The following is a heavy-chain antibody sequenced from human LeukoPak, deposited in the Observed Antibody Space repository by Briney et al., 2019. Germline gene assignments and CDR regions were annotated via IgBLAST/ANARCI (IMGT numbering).Heavy chain of an antibody. CDR1: GLTVSSNY. D-gene: IGHD1-26*01. CDR2: IYSGGST. J-gene: IGHJ3*02. Sequence: TGGSLRLSCAASGLTVSSNYMSWVRQAPGKGLEWVSVIYSGGSTYYADSAKGRFTISRGNSKNSVYLQMNSLRAEDTAVYYCARDLGGLGNGAFDIWGQGTMVTVSS. CDR3: ARDLGGLGNGAFDI. V-gene: IGHV3-66*01.